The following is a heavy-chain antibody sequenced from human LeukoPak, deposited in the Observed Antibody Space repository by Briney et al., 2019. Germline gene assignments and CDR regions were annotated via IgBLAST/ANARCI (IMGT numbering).Heavy chain of an antibody. Sequence: PSETLSLTCTVSGGSVSSGSYYWSWIRQPPGKGLEWIGYIYYSGSTNYNPSLKIRVTISVDTSKNQFSLKLSSVTAADPAVYYCARDSAHYDILTGYYSPEYFQHWGQGTLVTVSS. D-gene: IGHD3-9*01. CDR2: IYYSGST. CDR3: ARDSAHYDILTGYYSPEYFQH. CDR1: GGSVSSGSYY. V-gene: IGHV4-61*01. J-gene: IGHJ1*01.